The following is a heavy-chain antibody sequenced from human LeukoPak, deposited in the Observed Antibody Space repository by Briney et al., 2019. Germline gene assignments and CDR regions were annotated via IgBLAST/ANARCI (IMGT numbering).Heavy chain of an antibody. J-gene: IGHJ4*02. Sequence: SQTLSLTCTVSGGSISSGDYYWRWIRQPPGKGLEWIGYIYYSGSTYYTPSLKSRVTISVDTSKNQFSLKLSSVTAADTAVYYCARGSYYYDSSGYLDHFDYWGQGTLVTVSS. CDR1: GGSISSGDYY. CDR3: ARGSYYYDSSGYLDHFDY. V-gene: IGHV4-30-4*08. D-gene: IGHD3-22*01. CDR2: IYYSGST.